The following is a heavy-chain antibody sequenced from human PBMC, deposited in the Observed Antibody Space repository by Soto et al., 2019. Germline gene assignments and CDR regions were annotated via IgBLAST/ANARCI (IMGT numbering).Heavy chain of an antibody. CDR2: IYYSGPT. V-gene: IGHV4-39*01. J-gene: IGHJ3*02. CDR3: ARPSGGGAFDI. Sequence: SHTLSLTCTVSGVSIGSSTNYWAWIRQPPGKGLEWIGTIYYSGPTYYNPSLKSRVTISLDTSTNQFSLKLSSETAADTAVYYCARPSGGGAFDIWGQGTMVT. D-gene: IGHD2-8*02. CDR1: GVSIGSSTNY.